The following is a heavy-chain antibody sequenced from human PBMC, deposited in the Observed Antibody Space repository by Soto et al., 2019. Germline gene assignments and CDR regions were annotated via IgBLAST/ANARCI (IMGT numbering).Heavy chain of an antibody. D-gene: IGHD4-17*01. CDR2: ISYDGSNK. CDR3: ARETYGDRMVDY. V-gene: IGHV3-30-3*01. J-gene: IGHJ4*02. Sequence: SLRLSCAASGFTFSSYAMHWVRQAPGKGLEWVAVISYDGSNKYYADSVKGRFTISRDNSKNTLYLQMNSLRAEDTVVYYCARETYGDRMVDYWGQGTLVTVSS. CDR1: GFTFSSYA.